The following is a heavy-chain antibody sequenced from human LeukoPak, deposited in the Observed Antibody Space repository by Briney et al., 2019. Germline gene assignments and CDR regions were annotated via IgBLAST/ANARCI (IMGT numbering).Heavy chain of an antibody. CDR3: ATGQQLAPGQVH. J-gene: IGHJ4*02. CDR1: GFTFSDYY. CDR2: ISSSSSYT. Sequence: GGSLRLSCAASGFTFSDYYMSWIRQAPGKGREGVSYISSSSSYTNFADSVKGRLAISRDNAKDLLYLQTTSLRAEDTAVYYCATGQQLAPGQVHWGQGTLVTVPS. D-gene: IGHD6-13*01. V-gene: IGHV3-11*03.